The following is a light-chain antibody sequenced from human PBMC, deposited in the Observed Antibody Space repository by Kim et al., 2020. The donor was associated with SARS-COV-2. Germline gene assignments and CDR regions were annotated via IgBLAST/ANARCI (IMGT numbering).Light chain of an antibody. CDR3: GSYRGTNNYV. CDR2: EVT. Sequence: GHAVIISCTGSSSDVGNYNSVSWHQQHRGKAPRLRIYEVTKRPSGVPDRFSGSKSGNTASLTVSGLQADDEAEYYCGSYRGTNNYVFGSGTKVTVL. CDR1: SSDVGNYNS. V-gene: IGLV2-8*01. J-gene: IGLJ1*01.